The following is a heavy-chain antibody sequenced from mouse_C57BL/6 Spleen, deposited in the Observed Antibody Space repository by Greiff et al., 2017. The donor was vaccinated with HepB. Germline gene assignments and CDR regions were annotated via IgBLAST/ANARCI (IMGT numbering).Heavy chain of an antibody. J-gene: IGHJ3*01. V-gene: IGHV5-4*01. CDR1: GFTFSSYA. CDR2: ISDGGSYT. D-gene: IGHD2-4*01. CDR3: ARDTNDYDDGGFAY. Sequence: DVKLVESGGGLVKPGGSLKLSCAASGFTFSSYAMSWVRQTPEKRLEWVATISDGGSYTYYPDNVKGRFTISRDNAKNNLYLQMSHLKSEDTAMYYCARDTNDYDDGGFAYWGQGTLVTVSA.